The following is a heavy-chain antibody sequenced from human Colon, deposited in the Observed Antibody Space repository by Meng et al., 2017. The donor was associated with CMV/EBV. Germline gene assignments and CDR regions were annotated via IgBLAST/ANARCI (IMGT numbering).Heavy chain of an antibody. CDR1: GYIFSNFD. J-gene: IGHJ6*02. CDR2: MKPDSGDT. D-gene: IGHD3-22*01. V-gene: IGHV1-8*03. CDR3: ARQASYDSSGCYYYYGMDV. Sequence: ASVKVSCKASGYIFSNFDINWVRQATGQGLEWMGWMKPDSGDTGYAQKFQGRVSIARNTSISTAYMELSSLRSEDTAVYYCARQASYDSSGCYYYYGMDVWGQGTTVTVSS.